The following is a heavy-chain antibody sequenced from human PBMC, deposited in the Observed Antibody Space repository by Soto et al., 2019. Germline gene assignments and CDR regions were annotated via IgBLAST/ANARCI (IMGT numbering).Heavy chain of an antibody. J-gene: IGHJ4*02. CDR2: IYYSGST. CDR1: GGSISSYY. V-gene: IGHV4-59*01. Sequence: SETLSLTCTVSGGSISSYYWSWIRQPPGKGLEWIGYIYYSGSTNYNPSLKSRVTISVDTSKNQFSLKLSSVTAADTAVYYCARGRDGYNYFDYWGQGTLVTVSS. D-gene: IGHD5-12*01. CDR3: ARGRDGYNYFDY.